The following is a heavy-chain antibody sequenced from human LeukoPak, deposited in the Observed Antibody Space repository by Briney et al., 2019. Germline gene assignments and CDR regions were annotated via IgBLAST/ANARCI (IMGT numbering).Heavy chain of an antibody. J-gene: IGHJ4*02. D-gene: IGHD7-27*01. CDR3: ARDDGDLFDY. CDR1: GGSISSGGYY. Sequence: SETLSLTCTVSGGSISSGGYYWSWIRQHPGKGLEWIGYIYYSGSTYYNPSLKSRVTISVDTSKNQFSLKLSSVTAADTAVYYCARDDGDLFDYWGQGTLVTVSS. CDR2: IYYSGST. V-gene: IGHV4-31*03.